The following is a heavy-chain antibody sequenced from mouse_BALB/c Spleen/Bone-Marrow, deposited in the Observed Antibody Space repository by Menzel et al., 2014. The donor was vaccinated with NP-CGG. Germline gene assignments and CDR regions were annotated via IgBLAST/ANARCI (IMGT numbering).Heavy chain of an antibody. CDR1: GFTFTDYY. J-gene: IGHJ3*01. D-gene: IGHD2-4*01. CDR3: ARDDDSPLDY. CDR2: IRNKANGYTT. V-gene: IGHV7-3*02. Sequence: DVKLQESGGGLVQPGGSLRLSCATSGFTFTDYYMSWVRQPPGKALEWLGFIRNKANGYTTEYSASVKGRFTISRDNSQSIFYLQMNTLRAEDSATYYCARDDDSPLDYWGQGTLVTVSA.